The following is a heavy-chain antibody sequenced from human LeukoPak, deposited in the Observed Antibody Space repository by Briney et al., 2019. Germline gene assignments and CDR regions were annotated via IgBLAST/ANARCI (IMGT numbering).Heavy chain of an antibody. D-gene: IGHD3-22*01. J-gene: IGHJ4*02. CDR2: IFYCGSS. Sequence: SETLSLTCTVSGDSLNSYYWSWIRQPPGGGVRWVGYIFYCGSSNYNPSLKSRVTISVDTSKNQFSLKLSSVTAADTAVYYCAGRERFYYDSSGYRDYWGQGTLVTVSS. CDR3: AGRERFYYDSSGYRDY. CDR1: GDSLNSYY. V-gene: IGHV4-59*01.